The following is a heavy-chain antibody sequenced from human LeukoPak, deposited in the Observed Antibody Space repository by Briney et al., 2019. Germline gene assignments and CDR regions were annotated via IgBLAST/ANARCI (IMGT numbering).Heavy chain of an antibody. D-gene: IGHD2-2*01. J-gene: IGHJ5*02. Sequence: GGSLRLSCAASGFTFSTYEMNWVRHAPGKGLEGVSYISGSGSTIYYADSVKGRFTISRDNAKNSLYLQMNSLRAEDTAVYYCARTTKYQFKWAGFDPWGQGTLVTVSS. V-gene: IGHV3-48*03. CDR3: ARTTKYQFKWAGFDP. CDR2: ISGSGSTI. CDR1: GFTFSTYE.